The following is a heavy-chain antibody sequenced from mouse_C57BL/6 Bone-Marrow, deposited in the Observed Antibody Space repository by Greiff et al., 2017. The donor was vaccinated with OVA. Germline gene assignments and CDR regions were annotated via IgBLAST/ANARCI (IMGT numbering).Heavy chain of an antibody. Sequence: QVQLQQPGAELVRPGTSVKLSCKASGYTFTSYWMHWVKQRPGQGLEWIGVIDPSDSYTNYNQKFKGKATLTVDTSSSTAYMQLSSLTSEDSAVYYCARSGWGAMDYWGQGTSVTVSS. J-gene: IGHJ4*01. D-gene: IGHD1-1*02. V-gene: IGHV1-59*01. CDR1: GYTFTSYW. CDR2: IDPSDSYT. CDR3: ARSGWGAMDY.